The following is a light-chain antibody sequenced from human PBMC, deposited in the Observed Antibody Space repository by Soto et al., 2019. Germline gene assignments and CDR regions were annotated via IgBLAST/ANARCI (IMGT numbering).Light chain of an antibody. J-gene: IGKJ1*01. Sequence: EIVLTQSPVTLSLSPWERATLSCRSSQSISISHLSWYQQGPGQAPRPLLYGATSRGTGIPDRFRGRGSGTDFTLTNSRLEAEEFALYYRQHFGSSRLWTFGQGTKVDIK. V-gene: IGKV3-20*01. CDR3: QHFGSSRLWT. CDR1: QSISISH. CDR2: GAT.